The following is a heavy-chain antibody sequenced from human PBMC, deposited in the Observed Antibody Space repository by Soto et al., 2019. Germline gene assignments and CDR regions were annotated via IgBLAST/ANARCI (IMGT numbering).Heavy chain of an antibody. D-gene: IGHD1-26*01. CDR2: LSAYNGDT. V-gene: IGHV1-18*01. Sequence: ASVKVSCKTSGYTFINYGITWVRQAPGQGLEWMGWLSAYNGDTSSSEKLQDRFTMTTDTSTNTVYMDLRSLTSDDTAVYYCARWSAIVGGAEALDVWGQGAMVTVSS. J-gene: IGHJ3*01. CDR1: GYTFINYG. CDR3: ARWSAIVGGAEALDV.